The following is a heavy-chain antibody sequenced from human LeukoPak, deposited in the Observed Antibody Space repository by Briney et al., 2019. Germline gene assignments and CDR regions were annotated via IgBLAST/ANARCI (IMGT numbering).Heavy chain of an antibody. J-gene: IGHJ5*02. D-gene: IGHD3-10*01. V-gene: IGHV4-4*07. CDR3: ARTMVRGVFDWFDP. CDR2: IYTSGST. Sequence: SETLSLTCTVSGGSISSYYWSWIRQPAGKGLEWTGRIYTSGSTNYNPSLKSRVTMSVDTSKNQFSLKLSSVTAADTAVYYCARTMVRGVFDWFDPWGQGTLVTVSS. CDR1: GGSISSYY.